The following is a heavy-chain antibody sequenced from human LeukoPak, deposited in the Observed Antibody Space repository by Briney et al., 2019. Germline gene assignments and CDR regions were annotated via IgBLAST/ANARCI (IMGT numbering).Heavy chain of an antibody. J-gene: IGHJ3*02. CDR3: ARPARSGIYYPDAFEN. V-gene: IGHV3-11*04. CDR1: GFTFDDYY. Sequence: GGSLRLSCTASGFTFDDYYITWIRQAPGKGLDWVAYISSSGTATYYADSVEGRFTISRDNAKNSLYLQMDSLKAEDTAMYYCARPARSGIYYPDAFENWGQGTMVTVSS. CDR2: ISSSGTAT. D-gene: IGHD3-10*01.